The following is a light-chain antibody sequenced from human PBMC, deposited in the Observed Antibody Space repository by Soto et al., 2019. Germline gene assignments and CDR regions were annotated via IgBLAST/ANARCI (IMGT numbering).Light chain of an antibody. CDR3: CSYAISTTFV. CDR1: GNDVGGYNL. V-gene: IGLV2-23*02. J-gene: IGLJ3*02. Sequence: QSVLTQPASVSGSPGQSITISCTGTGNDVGGYNLVSWYQQHPGKAPRLMIYEDSVRPSGISNRFSGSKSGDTASLTISRRQAEDEAHYYCCSYAISTTFVFGGGTKLTVL. CDR2: EDS.